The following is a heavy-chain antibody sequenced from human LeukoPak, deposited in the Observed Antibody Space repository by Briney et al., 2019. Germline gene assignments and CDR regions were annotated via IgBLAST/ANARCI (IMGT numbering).Heavy chain of an antibody. CDR1: GGTFSSYA. V-gene: IGHV1-69*13. CDR2: IIPIFGTA. CDR3: ASRGANTTRYFDY. J-gene: IGHJ4*02. D-gene: IGHD1-14*01. Sequence: SVKVSCKASGGTFSSYAISWVRQAPGQGLEWMGGIIPIFGTANYAQKFQGRVTITADESTSTAYMELGSLRSEDTAVYYCASRGANTTRYFDYWGQGTLVTVSS.